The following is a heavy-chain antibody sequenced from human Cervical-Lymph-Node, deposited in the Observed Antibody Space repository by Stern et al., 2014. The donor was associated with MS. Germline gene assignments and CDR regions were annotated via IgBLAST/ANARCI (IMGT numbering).Heavy chain of an antibody. CDR1: GFTFSSYA. J-gene: IGHJ4*02. D-gene: IGHD6-13*01. CDR2: ISSSGGST. V-gene: IGHV3-23*04. CDR3: AKATSVAAAGTWFDY. Sequence: EDQLVESGGGLVQPGGSLRLSCAASGFTFSSYAVGWVRQAPGKGLEWVPGISSSGGSTYYADSVKGRFTISRDNSKNTLFLQMNSLRAEDTAVYYCAKATSVAAAGTWFDYWGQGTLVTVSS.